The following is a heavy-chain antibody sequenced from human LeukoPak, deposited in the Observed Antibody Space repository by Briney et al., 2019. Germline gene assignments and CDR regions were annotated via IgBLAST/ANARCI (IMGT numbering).Heavy chain of an antibody. CDR3: ARDTVRIAAAGTHFDY. D-gene: IGHD6-13*01. V-gene: IGHV3-21*01. CDR2: ISSYSAYI. J-gene: IGHJ4*02. Sequence: PGGSLRLSCAASGFTFSTYSMNWVRQAPGKGLEWASSISSYSAYIYYADSVKGRFTISRDNSKNTLYLQMNSLRAEDTAVYYCARDTVRIAAAGTHFDYWGQGTLVTVSS. CDR1: GFTFSTYS.